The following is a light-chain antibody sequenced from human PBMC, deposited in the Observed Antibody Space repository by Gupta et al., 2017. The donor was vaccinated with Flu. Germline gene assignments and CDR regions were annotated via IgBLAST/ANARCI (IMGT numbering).Light chain of an antibody. CDR3: QQRSNWPYT. CDR1: QSVSSY. V-gene: IGKV3-11*01. J-gene: IGKJ2*01. CDR2: DAS. Sequence: DIVLPQSPATPSLSPGERATLSCRASQSVSSYLAWYQQKPGQAPRLLIYDASNRATGIPARFSGSGSGTDFTLTISSLEPEDFAVYYCQQRSNWPYTFGQGTKLEIK.